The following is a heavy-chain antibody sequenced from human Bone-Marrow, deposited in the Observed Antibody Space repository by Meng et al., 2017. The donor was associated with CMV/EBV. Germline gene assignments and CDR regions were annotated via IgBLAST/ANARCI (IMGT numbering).Heavy chain of an antibody. J-gene: IGHJ3*02. CDR2: ISGGGTNI. V-gene: IGHV3-48*03. CDR1: GFTFSRYW. CDR3: ATEMLSSAHAFDI. Sequence: GESLKISCAASGFTFSRYWMTWVRQAPGKGLEWVSFISGGGTNIYYADSMKGRFTISRDNAKNSLYLQMHSLRAEDTAVYYCATEMLSSAHAFDIWGQGTMVTVSS. D-gene: IGHD3-10*01.